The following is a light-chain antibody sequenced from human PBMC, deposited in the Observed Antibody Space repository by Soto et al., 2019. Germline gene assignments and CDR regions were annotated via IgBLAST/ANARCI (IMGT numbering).Light chain of an antibody. CDR2: LAT. CDR1: QSLLQTNGNTY. V-gene: IGKV2-28*01. CDR3: MQALQTPFT. Sequence: DIVMTQSPLSLPVTPGEPASISCRSSQSLLQTNGNTYLDWYLQKPGQSPQLLISLATNRASGVPDRFSGSGSGTDFTLKIRRVEAEDVGVYYCMQALQTPFTFGGGTKVEIK. J-gene: IGKJ4*01.